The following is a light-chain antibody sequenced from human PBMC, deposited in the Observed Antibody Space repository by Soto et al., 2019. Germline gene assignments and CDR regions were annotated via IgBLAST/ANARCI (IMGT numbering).Light chain of an antibody. V-gene: IGLV2-14*03. Sequence: QSVLTQPASVSGSPGQSITISCTGTSSDIGGYNYVSWYQQHPGEAPKLMIYDVNNRPSGVSNRFSGSQSGNTASLTISGLQAEDEADYYCSSYTSSNTLVVFGGGTKVTVL. CDR3: SSYTSSNTLVV. CDR1: SSDIGGYNY. CDR2: DVN. J-gene: IGLJ2*01.